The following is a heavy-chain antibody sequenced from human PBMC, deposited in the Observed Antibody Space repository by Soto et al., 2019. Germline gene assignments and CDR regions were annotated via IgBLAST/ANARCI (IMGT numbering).Heavy chain of an antibody. D-gene: IGHD3-9*01. J-gene: IGHJ6*02. CDR2: IYYSGST. CDR1: GGSISSGDYY. Sequence: SQTLSLTSTVSGGSISSGDYYWSCIRQPPGKGLEWIGYIYYSGSTYYNPSLKSRVTISVDTSKNQFSLKLSSVTAADTAVYYCARDHYVYDILTGYGYYYGMDVWGQGTTVTVSS. CDR3: ARDHYVYDILTGYGYYYGMDV. V-gene: IGHV4-30-4*01.